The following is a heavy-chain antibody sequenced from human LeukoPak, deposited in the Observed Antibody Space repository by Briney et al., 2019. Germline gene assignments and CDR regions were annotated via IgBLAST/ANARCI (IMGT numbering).Heavy chain of an antibody. J-gene: IGHJ6*02. V-gene: IGHV4-31*03. CDR1: GGSISSGGYY. D-gene: IGHD6-19*01. CDR2: IYSSGST. CDR3: AREESVAGTYYYYYYGMDV. Sequence: PSQTLSLTCTVSGGSISSGGYYWSWIRQHPGKGLEWIGYIYSSGSTYYNPSLKSRVTISVDTSKNQFSLKLSSVTAADTAVYYCAREESVAGTYYYYYYGMDVWGQGTTVTVSS.